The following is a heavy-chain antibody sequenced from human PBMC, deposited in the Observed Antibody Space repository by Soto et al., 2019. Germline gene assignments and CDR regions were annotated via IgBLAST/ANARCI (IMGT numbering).Heavy chain of an antibody. Sequence: EVQLVQSGGGLVQPGGSLRLSCAASGLSFRNYEMNWVRQAPGKELEWISYISGGGDVIYYAESVKGRFTVSRDNAKNLLYLQMNTLRAEDTALYYCAGDYYGSDSWGQGTLVTVSS. V-gene: IGHV3-48*03. D-gene: IGHD3-16*01. CDR3: AGDYYGSDS. CDR1: GLSFRNYE. CDR2: ISGGGDVI. J-gene: IGHJ4*02.